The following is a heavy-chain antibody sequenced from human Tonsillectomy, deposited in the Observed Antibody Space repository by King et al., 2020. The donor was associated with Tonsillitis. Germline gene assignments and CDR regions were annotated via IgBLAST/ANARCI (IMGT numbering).Heavy chain of an antibody. D-gene: IGHD2-2*01. CDR3: AMDPEYQLLSGGRYYGLDV. CDR2: LSYDGSNK. J-gene: IGHJ6*02. Sequence: VQLVESGGGVVQPGRSLRLSCIASGLTFSSYGMHWVRQAPGKWLEWVAVLSYDGSNKYYADSVKGRFTISRDNSKNTLYLQMNSLRAEDTAVYFCAMDPEYQLLSGGRYYGLDVWGQGTTVTVSS. CDR1: GLTFSSYG. V-gene: IGHV3-30*03.